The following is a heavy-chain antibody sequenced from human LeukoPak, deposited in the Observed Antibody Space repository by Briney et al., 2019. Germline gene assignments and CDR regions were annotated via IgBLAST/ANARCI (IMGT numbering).Heavy chain of an antibody. V-gene: IGHV3-21*01. J-gene: IGHJ6*02. D-gene: IGHD2-2*02. CDR3: ARDPADIVVVPAAISSYYYYGMDV. CDR2: ISSSSSYI. CDR1: GFTFSSYS. Sequence: TGGSLRLSCAASGFTFSSYSMNWVCQAPGKGLEWVSSISSSSSYIYYADSVKGRFTISRDNAKNSLYLQMNSLRAEDTAVYYCARDPADIVVVPAAISSYYYYGMDVWGQGTTVTVSS.